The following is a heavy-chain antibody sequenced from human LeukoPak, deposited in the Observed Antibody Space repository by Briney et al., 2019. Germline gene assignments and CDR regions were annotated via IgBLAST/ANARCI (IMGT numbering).Heavy chain of an antibody. CDR3: ARGRGGFTMVRGVMGPFAFDI. D-gene: IGHD3-10*01. V-gene: IGHV4-34*01. CDR2: INHSGST. Sequence: SETLSLTCAVYGGSFSGYYWSWIRQPPGKGLEWIGEINHSGSTNYNPSLKSRVTISVDTSKNQFSLKLSSVTAADTAVYYCARGRGGFTMVRGVMGPFAFDIRGQGTMVTVSS. CDR1: GGSFSGYY. J-gene: IGHJ3*02.